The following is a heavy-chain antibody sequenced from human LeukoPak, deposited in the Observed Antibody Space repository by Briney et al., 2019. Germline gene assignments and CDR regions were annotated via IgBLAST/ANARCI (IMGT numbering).Heavy chain of an antibody. V-gene: IGHV3-23*01. CDR2: ISGSGGST. Sequence: GGSLRLSCAASGFTFSSYTMSWVRQAPGKGLEWVSAISGSGGSTYYADSVKGRFTISRDNPKNTLYLQMNSLRAEDTAVYYCAKDAASGCSSTSCRYGMDVWGQGTTVTVSS. J-gene: IGHJ6*02. D-gene: IGHD2-2*01. CDR3: AKDAASGCSSTSCRYGMDV. CDR1: GFTFSSYT.